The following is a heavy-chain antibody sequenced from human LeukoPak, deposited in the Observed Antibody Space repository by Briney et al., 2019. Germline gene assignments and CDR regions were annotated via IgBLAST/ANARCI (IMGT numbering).Heavy chain of an antibody. CDR1: GFTFSTSA. V-gene: IGHV3-23*01. CDR2: ISESETST. J-gene: IGHJ4*02. Sequence: PGGSLRLSCAASGFTFSTSAMSWVRQAPGMGLEWVSGISESETSTYYADSVKGRFSISRDNSKNTLYLQMDSLRAEDTAVYYCAKNSGGSSYAPVDYWGQGTLVTVSS. D-gene: IGHD4-23*01. CDR3: AKNSGGSSYAPVDY.